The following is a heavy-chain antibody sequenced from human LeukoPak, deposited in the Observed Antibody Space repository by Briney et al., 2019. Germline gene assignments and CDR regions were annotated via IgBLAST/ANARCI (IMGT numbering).Heavy chain of an antibody. J-gene: IGHJ4*02. CDR2: IIPIFGTA. CDR3: AALVVVTAGGYFDY. V-gene: IGHV1-69*13. CDR1: GGTFSSYA. Sequence: SVKVSCKASGGTFSSYAISWVRQAPGQGLEWMGGIIPIFGTANYAQKFQGRVTITADESTSTAYMELSSLRSEDTAVYYCAALVVVTAGGYFDYWGQGTLVTVSS. D-gene: IGHD2-21*02.